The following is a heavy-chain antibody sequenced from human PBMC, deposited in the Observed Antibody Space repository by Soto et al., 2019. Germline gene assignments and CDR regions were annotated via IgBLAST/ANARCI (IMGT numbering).Heavy chain of an antibody. J-gene: IGHJ4*02. CDR2: IKRDGSEK. CDR1: EFTFSNYW. D-gene: IGHD6-19*01. Sequence: GGSLRLSCAASEFTFSNYWMAWVRQAPGKGLEWVANIKRDGSEKYYVDSVEGRFTISRDNAKNSLSLQMNSLRAEDTAVYYCARNSDWAFEYWGQGALVTVSS. V-gene: IGHV3-7*01. CDR3: ARNSDWAFEY.